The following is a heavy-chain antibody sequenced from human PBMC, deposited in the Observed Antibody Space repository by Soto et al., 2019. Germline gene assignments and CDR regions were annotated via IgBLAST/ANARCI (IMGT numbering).Heavy chain of an antibody. CDR1: GYTFTSYG. Sequence: QVHLVQSGAEVKKPGASVKVSCKASGYTFTSYGITWVRQAPGQGLEWMGWISDHNGNTDYAQKLQGRVIVTRDTSTSTAYMELRRLISDDTAVYYCARGRYGDYWGQGALVTVSS. CDR3: ARGRYGDY. J-gene: IGHJ4*02. CDR2: ISDHNGNT. D-gene: IGHD1-1*01. V-gene: IGHV1-18*01.